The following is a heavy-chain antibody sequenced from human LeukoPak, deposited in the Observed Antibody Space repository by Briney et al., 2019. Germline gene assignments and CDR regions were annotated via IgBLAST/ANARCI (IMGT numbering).Heavy chain of an antibody. V-gene: IGHV3-21*01. CDR2: ISVRSNYI. D-gene: IGHD3-22*01. Sequence: GGSLRVSCLASGYTFSSYSINWVRQAPGKGLEWGSSISVRSNYIYYADSVRGRFRISRDDARDSLYLQMNSLRAEDTAVYHCVRLRRNSDTSGFYYYYDFWGQGTLVTVSS. CDR1: GYTFSSYS. J-gene: IGHJ4*02. CDR3: VRLRRNSDTSGFYYYYDF.